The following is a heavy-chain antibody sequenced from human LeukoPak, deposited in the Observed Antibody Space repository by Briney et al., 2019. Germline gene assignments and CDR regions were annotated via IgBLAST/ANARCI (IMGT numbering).Heavy chain of an antibody. D-gene: IGHD4-23*01. Sequence: SETLSLTCAVYGGSFSGYYWSWIRQPPGKGLEWIGEINHSGSTNYNPSLKSRVTISVDTSKNQFSLKLSSVTAADTAVYYCARTSHYGGNSYYYYGMDVWGQGTTVTVSS. J-gene: IGHJ6*02. CDR3: ARTSHYGGNSYYYYGMDV. V-gene: IGHV4-34*01. CDR1: GGSFSGYY. CDR2: INHSGST.